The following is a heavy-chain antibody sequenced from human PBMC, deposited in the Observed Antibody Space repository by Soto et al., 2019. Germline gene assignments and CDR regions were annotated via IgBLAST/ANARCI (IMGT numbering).Heavy chain of an antibody. D-gene: IGHD3-10*01. CDR3: ARDRTLHGSGSKGMDF. CDR1: GFTFSSYG. J-gene: IGHJ6*02. CDR2: IRYDGSNK. Sequence: PGGSLRLSCVTSGFTFSSYGMHWVRQAPGKGLEWLAIIRYDGSNKYYGDSVKGRFTISRDNSNNTLYLEMNNLRAEDTAVYYCARDRTLHGSGSKGMDFWGQGTTVTVYS. V-gene: IGHV3-30*02.